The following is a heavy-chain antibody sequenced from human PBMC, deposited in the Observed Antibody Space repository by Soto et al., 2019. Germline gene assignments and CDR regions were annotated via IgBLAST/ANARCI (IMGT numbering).Heavy chain of an antibody. CDR3: ASHHAGFWSGYFANNWFDP. V-gene: IGHV4-39*01. Sequence: SETLSLTCTVSGGSISSSSYYWGWIRQPPGKGLEWIGSIYYSGSTYYNPSLKSRVTISVDTSKNQFSLKLSSVTAADTAVYYCASHHAGFWSGYFANNWFDPWGQGTLVTVSS. J-gene: IGHJ5*02. D-gene: IGHD3-3*01. CDR2: IYYSGST. CDR1: GGSISSSSYY.